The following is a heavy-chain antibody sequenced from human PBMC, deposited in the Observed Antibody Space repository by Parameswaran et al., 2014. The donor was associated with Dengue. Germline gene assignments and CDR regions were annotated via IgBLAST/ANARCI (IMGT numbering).Heavy chain of an antibody. J-gene: IGHJ4*02. Sequence: PGKGLEWIGEINHSGSTNYNPSLKSRVTISVDTSKNQFSLKLSSVTAADTAVYYCARAGSSWAAATFDYWGQGTLVTVSS. CDR3: ARAGSSWAAATFDY. CDR2: INHSGST. V-gene: IGHV4-34*01. D-gene: IGHD6-13*01.